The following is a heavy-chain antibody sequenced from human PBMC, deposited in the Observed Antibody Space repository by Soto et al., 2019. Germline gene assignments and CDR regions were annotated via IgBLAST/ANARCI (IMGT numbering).Heavy chain of an antibody. CDR2: INPINGTA. J-gene: IGHJ4*02. Sequence: SVKVSCKASGGTFSSYAISWVRQAPGQGLEWMGGINPINGTAEYSQKFQDRVTITTDASTSTAYMELNSLRSEDTAVYYCARDRVSRRFDYWGQGTLVTVSS. CDR1: GGTFSSYA. V-gene: IGHV1-69*05. CDR3: ARDRVSRRFDY.